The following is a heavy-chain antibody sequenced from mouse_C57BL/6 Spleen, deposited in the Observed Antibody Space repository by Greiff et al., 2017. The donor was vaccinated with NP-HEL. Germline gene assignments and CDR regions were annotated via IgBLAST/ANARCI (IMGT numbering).Heavy chain of an antibody. V-gene: IGHV1-52*01. J-gene: IGHJ1*03. CDR2: IDPSDSET. Sequence: QVQLQQPGAELVRPGSSVKLSCKASGYTFTSYWMHWVKQRPIQGLEWIGNIDPSDSETHYNQKFKDKATLTVDKSSSTAYMQLSSLTSEDSAVYYCARSGTVVPYWYFDVWGTGTPVTVSS. D-gene: IGHD1-1*01. CDR3: ARSGTVVPYWYFDV. CDR1: GYTFTSYW.